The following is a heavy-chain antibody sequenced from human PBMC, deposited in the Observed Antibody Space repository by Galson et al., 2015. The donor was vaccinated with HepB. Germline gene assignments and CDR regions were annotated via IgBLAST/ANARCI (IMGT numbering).Heavy chain of an antibody. Sequence: SVKVSCKVSGYTFTDYYIHWVRQAPGQGLEWMGWINPNSGGTNSAQKFQGWVTMTRDTSISTAHMDLSRLRSDDTAVYYCARGETSYYYYGMDVWGQGTTVTVSS. CDR2: INPNSGGT. CDR1: GYTFTDYY. V-gene: IGHV1-2*04. CDR3: ARGETSYYYYGMDV. J-gene: IGHJ6*02.